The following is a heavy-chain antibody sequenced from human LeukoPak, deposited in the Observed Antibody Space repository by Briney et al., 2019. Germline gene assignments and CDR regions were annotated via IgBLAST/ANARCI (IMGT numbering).Heavy chain of an antibody. J-gene: IGHJ4*02. Sequence: GGSLRLSCTASGFSFSSYWMSWARQAPGKGLEWVANIRQDEGEKYYVDSVKGRFTISRDNAKNSLYLQMNSLRAEDTAVYYCARPSGYCSSGSCFPLDCWGQGTLVTVSS. V-gene: IGHV3-7*01. D-gene: IGHD2-15*01. CDR1: GFSFSSYW. CDR3: ARPSGYCSSGSCFPLDC. CDR2: IRQDEGEK.